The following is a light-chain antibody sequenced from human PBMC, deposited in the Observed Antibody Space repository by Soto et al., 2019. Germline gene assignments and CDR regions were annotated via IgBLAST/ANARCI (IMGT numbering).Light chain of an antibody. Sequence: EIVLTQSPGTLSLSPGERATLSCRASQSVSSYLAWYQQKPGQAPRLLMYGASRRATGIPDRFSGSGSGTDFTLTISRLEPEDFAVYYCQQFDSSPGTFRQGTKVEIK. CDR2: GAS. V-gene: IGKV3-20*01. J-gene: IGKJ1*01. CDR3: QQFDSSPGT. CDR1: QSVSSY.